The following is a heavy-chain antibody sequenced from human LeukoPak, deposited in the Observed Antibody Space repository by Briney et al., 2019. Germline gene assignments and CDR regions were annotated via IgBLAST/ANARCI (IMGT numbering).Heavy chain of an antibody. CDR2: IYYSGST. CDR1: GASVSSGSYY. Sequence: PSETLSLTCTVSGASVSSGSYYWSWIRQPPGKGLEWIGYIYYSGSTNYNPSLKSRVTISVDTSKNQFSLRLSSVTAADTAVYYCARGSRGYSYGWGQGTLVTVSS. CDR3: ARGSRGYSYG. V-gene: IGHV4-61*01. J-gene: IGHJ4*02. D-gene: IGHD5-18*01.